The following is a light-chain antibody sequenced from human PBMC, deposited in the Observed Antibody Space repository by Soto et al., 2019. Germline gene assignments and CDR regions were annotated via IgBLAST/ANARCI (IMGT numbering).Light chain of an antibody. CDR2: WAS. V-gene: IGKV4-1*01. Sequence: DIVMTQSPDSLAVSLGERATINCMSSQSVLYSSNNKNYLAWYQQKPGQPPKLLIYWASTRESGVPDRFSGSGSGTDFTLTISSLQAEDVAVYYCQQYYSTPPLFTFGPGTKVDIK. J-gene: IGKJ3*01. CDR3: QQYYSTPPLFT. CDR1: QSVLYSSNNKNY.